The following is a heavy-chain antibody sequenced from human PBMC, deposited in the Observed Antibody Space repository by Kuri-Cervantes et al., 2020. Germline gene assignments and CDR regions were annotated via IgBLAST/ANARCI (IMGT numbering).Heavy chain of an antibody. CDR1: GGSISSYY. CDR2: IYYSGST. V-gene: IGHV4-59*12. Sequence: SETLSLTCTVSGGSISSYYWSWIRQPPGKGLEWIGYIYYSGSTYYNPSLKSRVTISVDTSKNQFSLKLSSVTAADTAVYYCARDRWGTPPYGMDVWGQGTTVTVSS. CDR3: ARDRWGTPPYGMDV. D-gene: IGHD1-1*01. J-gene: IGHJ6*02.